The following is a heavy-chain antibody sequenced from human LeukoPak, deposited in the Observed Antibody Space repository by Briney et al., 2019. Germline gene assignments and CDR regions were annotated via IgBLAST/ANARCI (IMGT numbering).Heavy chain of an antibody. Sequence: SETLSLTRSVSGASPSSYYLEWLRQSPGKGLEWIGYISDTGKTDSNPSLKSRVTISLGTSKTQFSLRLRSVTAADSAVYYCATGYYEPFATWGPGILVTVSS. D-gene: IGHD1-26*01. CDR2: ISDTGKT. CDR3: ATGYYEPFAT. J-gene: IGHJ5*02. CDR1: GASPSSYY. V-gene: IGHV4-59*01.